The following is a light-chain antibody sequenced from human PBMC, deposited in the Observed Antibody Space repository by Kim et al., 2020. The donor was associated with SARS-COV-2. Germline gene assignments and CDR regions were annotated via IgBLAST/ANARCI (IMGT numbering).Light chain of an antibody. V-gene: IGKV1-5*01. Sequence: SVGDIVTITCRASQSISSWLAWYQQKPGKAPKLLIYDASSLESGVPSRFSGSGSGTEFTLTISSLQPDDFATYYCQQYNSYSVTFGQGTKVDIK. J-gene: IGKJ1*01. CDR2: DAS. CDR3: QQYNSYSVT. CDR1: QSISSW.